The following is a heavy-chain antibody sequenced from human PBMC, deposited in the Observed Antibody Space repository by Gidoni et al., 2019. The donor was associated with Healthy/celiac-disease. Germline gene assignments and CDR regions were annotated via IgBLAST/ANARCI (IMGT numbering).Heavy chain of an antibody. CDR2: LNPNSGGT. CDR1: GYTFNGYY. V-gene: IGHV1-2*02. D-gene: IGHD2-2*02. J-gene: IGHJ6*02. CDR3: AEGRYCSSTSCYSGYYYYGMDV. Sequence: QVQLVQSGAEVKKPGASVKVSCKASGYTFNGYYMHWVRQAPGQGLEWMGWLNPNSGGTNYAQKFQGRVTMTRDTSISTAYMELSRLRSDDTAVYYCAEGRYCSSTSCYSGYYYYGMDVWGQGTTVTVSS.